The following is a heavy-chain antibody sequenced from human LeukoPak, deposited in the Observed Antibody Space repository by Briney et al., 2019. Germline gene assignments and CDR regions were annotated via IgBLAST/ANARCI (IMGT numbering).Heavy chain of an antibody. CDR2: INHSGST. Sequence: SETLSLTCAVYGGSFSGYYWSWIRQPPGKGLEWIGEINHSGSTNYYPSLKSRVTISVDTSKNQFSLKLSSVTAADTAVYYCARGKATNWFDPWGQGTLVTVSS. CDR1: GGSFSGYY. V-gene: IGHV4-34*01. J-gene: IGHJ5*02. CDR3: ARGKATNWFDP.